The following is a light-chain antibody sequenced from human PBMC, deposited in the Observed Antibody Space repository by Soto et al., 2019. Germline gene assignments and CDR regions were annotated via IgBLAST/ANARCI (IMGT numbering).Light chain of an antibody. J-gene: IGKJ4*01. V-gene: IGKV1-33*01. CDR1: HDVSRN. CDR3: QQDSSMVS. Sequence: DIQMTQSPSSLSASVGDRVTIACQSSHDVSRNLNWLQQKPGEAPKLLIYDASNLERGVKSIFGGSGCGTDFTLIISSLQPEDVVTYYCQQDSSMVSFGGGTAIEIK. CDR2: DAS.